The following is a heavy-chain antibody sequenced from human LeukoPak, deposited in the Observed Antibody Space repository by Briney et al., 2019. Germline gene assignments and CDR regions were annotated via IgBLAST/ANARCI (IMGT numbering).Heavy chain of an antibody. CDR1: GGSISSFY. J-gene: IGHJ4*02. D-gene: IGHD3-3*02. CDR2: IFYSGST. CDR3: ERQYSIATRCFDY. Sequence: PSETLSLTCNVSGGSISSFYWNWIRQPPGKGLEWIGYIFYSGSTNYNPSLESRVTISVDTPKNQFSLRMTSVTAADTAIYLCERQYSIATRCFDYWGQGALVTVSA. V-gene: IGHV4-59*08.